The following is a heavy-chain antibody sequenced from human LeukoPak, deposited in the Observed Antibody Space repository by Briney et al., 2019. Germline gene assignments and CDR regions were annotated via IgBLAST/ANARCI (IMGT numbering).Heavy chain of an antibody. CDR3: ARTPLTCSGGSCWFDP. J-gene: IGHJ5*02. CDR2: IIPIFGTA. Sequence: SVKVSCMASGGTFSSYAISWVRQAPGQGLEWMGRIIPIFGTANYAQKFQGRVTITTDESTSTAYMELSGLRSEDTAVYYCARTPLTCSGGSCWFDPWRQGTLVTVSS. CDR1: GGTFSSYA. D-gene: IGHD2-15*01. V-gene: IGHV1-69*05.